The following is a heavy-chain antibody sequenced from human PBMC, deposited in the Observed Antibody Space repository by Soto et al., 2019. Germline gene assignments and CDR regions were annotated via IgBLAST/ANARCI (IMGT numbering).Heavy chain of an antibody. CDR3: AKTTVTTVAAFDI. CDR1: GGSINRSSYY. V-gene: IGHV4-39*01. CDR2: VYFSGST. D-gene: IGHD4-17*01. Sequence: SETLSLTCTVSGGSINRSSYYWGWIRRPPGKGLEWIGSVYFSGSTFYNPSLKGRVTISVYTSKNQFSLKLSSVTAADTAVFYCAKTTVTTVAAFDIWGQGTMVTVSS. J-gene: IGHJ3*02.